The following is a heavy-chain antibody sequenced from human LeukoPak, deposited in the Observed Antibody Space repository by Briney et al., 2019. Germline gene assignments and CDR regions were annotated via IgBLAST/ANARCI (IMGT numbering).Heavy chain of an antibody. CDR3: AKDKRAAVVRSYFDY. D-gene: IGHD6-13*01. Sequence: GRSLRLSCAASGFTFSSYAMHWVRQAPGKGLEWVAVISYDGSNKYYADSVKGRFTISRDNSKNTLYLRMNSLRAEDTAVYYCAKDKRAAVVRSYFDYWGQGTLVTVSS. J-gene: IGHJ4*02. CDR1: GFTFSSYA. CDR2: ISYDGSNK. V-gene: IGHV3-30-3*01.